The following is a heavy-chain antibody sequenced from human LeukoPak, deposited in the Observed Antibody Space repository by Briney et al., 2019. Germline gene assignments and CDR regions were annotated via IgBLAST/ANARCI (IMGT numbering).Heavy chain of an antibody. V-gene: IGHV3-7*01. CDR3: ATGYCTSTTCYRSRFDY. J-gene: IGHJ4*02. Sequence: GGSLRLSCAASGFTFSSYWMSWVRQAPGKGLEWVANIKPYGSEKYYVDSVKGRFTISRDNAKNSLYLQINNLRAEDTAVFYCATGYCTSTTCYRSRFDYWGQGTLVTVSS. CDR1: GFTFSSYW. D-gene: IGHD2-2*01. CDR2: IKPYGSEK.